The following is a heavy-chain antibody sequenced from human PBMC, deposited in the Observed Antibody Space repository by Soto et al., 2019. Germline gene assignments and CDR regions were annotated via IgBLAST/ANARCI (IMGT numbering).Heavy chain of an antibody. CDR1: GGSISSSSYY. D-gene: IGHD3-10*01. Sequence: QLQLQESGPGLVKPSETLSLTCTVSGGSISSSSYYWGWIRQPPGKGLEWIGSIYYSGSTYYNPSLKSRVTISVDTSKNQFSLKLSSVTAADTAVYYCARLLWFGELSLWFDPWGQGTLVTVSS. CDR3: ARLLWFGELSLWFDP. J-gene: IGHJ5*02. V-gene: IGHV4-39*01. CDR2: IYYSGST.